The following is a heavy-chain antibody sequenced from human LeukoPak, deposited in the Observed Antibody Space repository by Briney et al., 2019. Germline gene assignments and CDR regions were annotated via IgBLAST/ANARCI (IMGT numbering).Heavy chain of an antibody. V-gene: IGHV3-74*01. CDR2: ISSDGSTT. CDR1: GFTFRDYW. Sequence: GGSLRLSCAASGFTFRDYWMYWVRQVPGKGLVWVSHISSDGSTTNYADSVKGRFTISRDNAKNTVSLQMNSLRAEDTAVYYCTRARGGLDHWGLGTLVSVSS. CDR3: TRARGGLDH. D-gene: IGHD3-16*01. J-gene: IGHJ5*02.